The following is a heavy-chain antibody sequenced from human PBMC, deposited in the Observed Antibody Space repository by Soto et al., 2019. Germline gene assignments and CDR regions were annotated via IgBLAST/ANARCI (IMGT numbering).Heavy chain of an antibody. Sequence: GGSLRLSCAASGFTFSSYWMSWVRQAPGKGLEWVANIKQDGSEKYYVDSVKGRFTISRDNAKNSLYLQMNSLRAEDTAVYYCARERWLRYRAGAFDIWGQGTMVTVSS. CDR3: ARERWLRYRAGAFDI. CDR2: IKQDGSEK. V-gene: IGHV3-7*05. D-gene: IGHD5-12*01. J-gene: IGHJ3*02. CDR1: GFTFSSYW.